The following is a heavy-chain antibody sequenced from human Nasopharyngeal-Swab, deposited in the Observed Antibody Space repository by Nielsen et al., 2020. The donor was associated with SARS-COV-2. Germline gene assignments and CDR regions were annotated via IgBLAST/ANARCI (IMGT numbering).Heavy chain of an antibody. CDR1: GGSISSSSYY. J-gene: IGHJ1*01. V-gene: IGHV4-39*01. Sequence: SETLSLTCTVSGGSISSSSYYWGWIRQPPGKGLEWIGSIYYSGSTYYNPSLKSRVTISVDTSKNQFSLKLSSVTAADTAVYYCARHERRWLQLRPEYFQHWGQGTLVTVSS. CDR2: IYYSGST. D-gene: IGHD5-24*01. CDR3: ARHERRWLQLRPEYFQH.